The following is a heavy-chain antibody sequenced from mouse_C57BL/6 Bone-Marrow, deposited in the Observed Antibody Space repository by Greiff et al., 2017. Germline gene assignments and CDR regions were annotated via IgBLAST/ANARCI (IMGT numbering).Heavy chain of an antibody. J-gene: IGHJ3*01. CDR1: GFTFSSYG. D-gene: IGHD1-1*01. CDR2: ISSGGSYT. CDR3: ARPHAYGSSFAY. V-gene: IGHV5-6*01. Sequence: EVQLVESGGDLVQPGGSLKLSCAASGFTFSSYGMSWVRQTPDKRLEWVATISSGGSYTYYPDSVKGRFTISRDNAKNTLYLQMSSLKSEDTAMYYCARPHAYGSSFAYWGQGTLVTVSA.